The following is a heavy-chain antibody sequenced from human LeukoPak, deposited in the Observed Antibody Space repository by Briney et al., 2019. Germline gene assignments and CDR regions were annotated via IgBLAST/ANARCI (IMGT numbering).Heavy chain of an antibody. D-gene: IGHD1-26*01. CDR2: IWYDGSNK. J-gene: IGHJ4*02. CDR1: GFTFSSYG. CDR3: AKDREFSGSYLDY. V-gene: IGHV3-33*06. Sequence: GGSLRLSRAASGFTFSSYGMHWVRQAPGKGLEWVAVIWYDGSNKYYADPVKGRFTISRDNSKNTLYLQMNSLRAEDTAVYYCAKDREFSGSYLDYWGQGTLVTVSS.